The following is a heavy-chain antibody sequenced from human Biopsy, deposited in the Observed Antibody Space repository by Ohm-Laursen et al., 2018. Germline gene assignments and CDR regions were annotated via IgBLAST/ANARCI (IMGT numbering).Heavy chain of an antibody. CDR3: ARRVSGWGRVDP. Sequence: GTLSLTCTVSGDSISSDIYYWVWIRQPPGKGLEWIGNIYNSESTSTYYNLSLKGRFSISVDTSHNQFSLKLTTVTAADTAVYYCARRVSGWGRVDPWGQGTLVTVSS. D-gene: IGHD3-16*01. V-gene: IGHV4-39*01. CDR1: GDSISSDIYY. J-gene: IGHJ5*02. CDR2: IYNSESTST.